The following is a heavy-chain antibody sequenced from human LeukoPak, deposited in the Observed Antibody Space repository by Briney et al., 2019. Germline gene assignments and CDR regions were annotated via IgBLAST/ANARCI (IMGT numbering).Heavy chain of an antibody. V-gene: IGHV1-2*02. CDR3: ARVNYGYDLERYFDL. CDR1: GYTFTGYY. J-gene: IGHJ2*01. CDR2: INPNSGGT. Sequence: GASVKVSCKTSGYTFTGYYIHWVRQAPGQGLEWMGWINPNSGGTNYAQNFQGRVTVTRDTSITTAYMELRWLTSDDTAVYYCARVNYGYDLERYFDLWGRGTLVTVSS. D-gene: IGHD5-18*01.